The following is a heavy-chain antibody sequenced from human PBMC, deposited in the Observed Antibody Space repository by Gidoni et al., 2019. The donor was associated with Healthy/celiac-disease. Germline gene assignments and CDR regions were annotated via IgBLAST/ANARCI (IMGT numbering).Heavy chain of an antibody. D-gene: IGHD4-17*01. CDR3: ARSKDYGEKSGPYGWFDS. J-gene: IGHJ5*01. Sequence: QVQLVESGGGVVQPGRSLRLSCAASGFTISRHAIQWVRQAPGKGLEWVAGLSYDGSRKYYTDSVEGRFTISRDISKNTLYLDINTLKEEDTALYYCARSKDYGEKSGPYGWFDSWGQGTLVTVSS. CDR2: LSYDGSRK. V-gene: IGHV3-30-3*01. CDR1: GFTISRHA.